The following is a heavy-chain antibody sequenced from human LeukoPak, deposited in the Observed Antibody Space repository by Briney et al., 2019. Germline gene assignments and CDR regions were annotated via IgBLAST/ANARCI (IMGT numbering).Heavy chain of an antibody. CDR3: ARGSYGGFTPFDY. CDR1: GGSISSYY. J-gene: IGHJ4*02. CDR2: IYYSGST. V-gene: IGHV4-59*01. D-gene: IGHD2-15*01. Sequence: TSETLSLTCTVSGGSISSYYWSWIRQPPGKGLEWIGYIYYSGSTNYNPSLKSRVTISVDTSKDQFSLKLSSVTAADTAVYYCARGSYGGFTPFDYWGQGTLVTVSS.